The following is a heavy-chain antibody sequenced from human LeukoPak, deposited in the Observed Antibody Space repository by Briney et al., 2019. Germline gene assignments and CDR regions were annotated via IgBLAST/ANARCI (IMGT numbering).Heavy chain of an antibody. CDR3: ARDDIAVSIYYFDY. CDR1: GFTFSSYA. Sequence: PGGPLRLSCAASGFTFSSYAMHWVRQAPGKGLEWVALISYDGSKRYYADSVKGRFTISRDNSKNTLYVQMNSLRAEDTAVYYCARDDIAVSIYYFDYWGQGTLVTVSS. CDR2: ISYDGSKR. V-gene: IGHV3-30*04. D-gene: IGHD6-19*01. J-gene: IGHJ4*02.